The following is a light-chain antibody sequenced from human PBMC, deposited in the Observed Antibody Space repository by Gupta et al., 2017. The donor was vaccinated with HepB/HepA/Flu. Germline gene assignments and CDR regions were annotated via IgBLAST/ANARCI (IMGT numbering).Light chain of an antibody. CDR1: QDISNY. V-gene: IGKV1-33*01. Sequence: DIQMTQSPSSLSASVGDRVTITCQASQDISNYLNWYQQKPGKAPKLLIYDASNLETGVPSRLSGSGSGTDFTFTIISLQPEDIATYYCQQYDNLFTFGPGTKVDIK. CDR3: QQYDNLFT. J-gene: IGKJ3*01. CDR2: DAS.